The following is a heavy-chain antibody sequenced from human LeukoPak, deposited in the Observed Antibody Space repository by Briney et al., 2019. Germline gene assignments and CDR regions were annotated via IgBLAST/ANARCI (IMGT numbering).Heavy chain of an antibody. V-gene: IGHV4-4*07. CDR1: GGSISSYY. CDR2: IYTSGST. D-gene: IGHD3-22*01. Sequence: SETLSLTCTVSGGSISSYYWSWIRQPAGKGLEWIGRIYTSGSTNYNSSLKSRVTISVDTSRNQFSLKLTSVTAADTAVYYCASLADWYYYDSSDYALGAFDIWGHGTMVTVSS. CDR3: ASLADWYYYDSSDYALGAFDI. J-gene: IGHJ3*02.